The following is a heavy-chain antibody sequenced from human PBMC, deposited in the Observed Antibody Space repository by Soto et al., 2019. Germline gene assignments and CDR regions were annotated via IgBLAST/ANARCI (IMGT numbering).Heavy chain of an antibody. CDR2: LSDRGTS. V-gene: IGHV3-53*01. CDR3: AGDYASGGYDF. J-gene: IGHJ4*02. D-gene: IGHD5-12*01. Sequence: SGGSLRLSCAASGFSVSTTYMSWVRQAPGKGLEWVSTLSDRGTSHFADSVTGRFSVSRDNSKNTLYLQMNGLRVDDTAIYYCAGDYASGGYDFRGQGXQVTVS. CDR1: GFSVSTTY.